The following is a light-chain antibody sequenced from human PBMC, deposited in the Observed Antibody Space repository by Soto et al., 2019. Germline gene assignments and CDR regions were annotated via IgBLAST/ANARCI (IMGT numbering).Light chain of an antibody. CDR2: GNT. CDR1: SSNIGAGYD. CDR3: QSYDSSLSGVV. Sequence: QSVLTQPPSVSGAPGRRVTISCTGSSSNIGAGYDVHWFQQLPGTAPKLLIYGNTNRPSGVPDRFSGFKSGTSASLAITGLQTEDEADYYCQSYDSSLSGVVFGGGTKVTVL. V-gene: IGLV1-40*01. J-gene: IGLJ2*01.